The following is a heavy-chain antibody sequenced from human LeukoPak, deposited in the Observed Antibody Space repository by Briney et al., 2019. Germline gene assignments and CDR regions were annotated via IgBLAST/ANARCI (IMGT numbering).Heavy chain of an antibody. V-gene: IGHV3-74*01. D-gene: IGHD3-3*01. CDR2: IKSDGSRI. CDR1: GLTSVAYG. Sequence: GGSWSSPGEPPGLTSVAYGLAWFGQAPGKGLVWVSRIKSDGSRITYADSVRGRFTISRDNAKNTLYLQMNSLRAEDTAVYYCAFLPPGHWGQGTLVTVSS. CDR3: AFLPPGH. J-gene: IGHJ1*01.